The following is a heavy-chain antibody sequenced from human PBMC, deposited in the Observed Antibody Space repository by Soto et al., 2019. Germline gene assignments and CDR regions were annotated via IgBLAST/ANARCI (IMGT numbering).Heavy chain of an antibody. V-gene: IGHV4-39*01. D-gene: IGHD2-21*02. CDR3: ARQRTTVVTQAYFDH. CDR2: IYYSGRT. CDR1: GESISSRSYY. Sequence: PSETLSLTCIVSGESISSRSYYWGWIRQPPGKGLEWIGSIYYSGRTYYNPSFKSRVTISIDTSKNQFSLKLSSVTATDTAVYYCARQRTTVVTQAYFDHWGQGALVTVLL. J-gene: IGHJ4*02.